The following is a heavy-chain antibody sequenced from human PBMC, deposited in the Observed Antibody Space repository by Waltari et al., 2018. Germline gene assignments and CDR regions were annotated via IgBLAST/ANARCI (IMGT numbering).Heavy chain of an antibody. V-gene: IGHV7-4-1*02. CDR3: ATPYCYDSSGYSYYFDY. D-gene: IGHD3-22*01. CDR1: GYTFTSYA. Sequence: QVQLVQSGSELKKPGASVKVSCKASGYTFTSYAMNWVRQAPGQGLEWMGWINTNTGNPTYAQGFTGRLVISLDTSASTAYLQISSLQTDDTAVYYCATPYCYDSSGYSYYFDYWGQGTLVTVSS. J-gene: IGHJ4*02. CDR2: INTNTGNP.